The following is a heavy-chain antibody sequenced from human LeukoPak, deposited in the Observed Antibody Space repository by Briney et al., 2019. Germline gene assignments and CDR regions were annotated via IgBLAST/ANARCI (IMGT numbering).Heavy chain of an antibody. CDR3: AKDPGPYCSSTSCYGGYFDY. J-gene: IGHJ4*02. CDR2: ISGSGGST. Sequence: GGSLRLSCAASGFTFSSYAMGWVRQAPGKGLEWVSAISGSGGSTYYADSVKGRFTISGDNSKNTLYLQMNSLRAEDTAVYYCAKDPGPYCSSTSCYGGYFDYWGQGTLVTVSS. V-gene: IGHV3-23*01. D-gene: IGHD2-2*01. CDR1: GFTFSSYA.